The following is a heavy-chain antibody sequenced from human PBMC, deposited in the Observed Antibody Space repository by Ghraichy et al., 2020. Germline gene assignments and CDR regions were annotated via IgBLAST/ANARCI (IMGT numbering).Heavy chain of an antibody. V-gene: IGHV1-69*13. Sequence: SVKVSCKASGGTFSSYAISWVRQAPGPGLEWMGGIIPIFGTANYAQKFQGRVTITADESTSTAYMELSSLRSEDTAVYYCARGYCSSTSCYRYYYYYYGMDVWGQGTTVTVSS. D-gene: IGHD2-2*01. J-gene: IGHJ6*02. CDR3: ARGYCSSTSCYRYYYYYYGMDV. CDR2: IIPIFGTA. CDR1: GGTFSSYA.